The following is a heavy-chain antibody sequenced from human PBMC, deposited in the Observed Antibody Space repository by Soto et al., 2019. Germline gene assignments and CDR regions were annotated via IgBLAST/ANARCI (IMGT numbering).Heavy chain of an antibody. CDR1: GYTFTSYY. D-gene: IGHD4-4*01. CDR2: MNPNSGNT. Sequence: ASVKVSCKASGYTFTSYYITWVRQATGQGLEWMGWMNPNSGNTGYAQQFQGRVTMTRNISISTAYMELSSLRSEDTAVYYCAREQLDYFDYWGQGTLVTVSS. V-gene: IGHV1-8*01. CDR3: AREQLDYFDY. J-gene: IGHJ4*02.